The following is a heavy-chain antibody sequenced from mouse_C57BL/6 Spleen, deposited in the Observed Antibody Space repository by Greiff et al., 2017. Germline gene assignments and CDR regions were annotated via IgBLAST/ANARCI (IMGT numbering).Heavy chain of an antibody. Sequence: EVQLQESGPELVKPGASVKIPCKASGYTFTDYNMDWVKQSHGKSLEWIGDINPNNGGTIYNQKFKGKATLTVDKSSSTAYMELRSLTSEDTAVYYCATLRPYYYAMDYWGQGTSVTVSS. J-gene: IGHJ4*01. CDR3: ATLRPYYYAMDY. CDR1: GYTFTDYN. V-gene: IGHV1-18*01. CDR2: INPNNGGT. D-gene: IGHD1-1*01.